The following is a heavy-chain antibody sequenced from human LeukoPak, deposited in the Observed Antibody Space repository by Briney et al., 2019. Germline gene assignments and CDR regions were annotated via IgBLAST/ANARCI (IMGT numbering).Heavy chain of an antibody. CDR2: ITAYNGNT. V-gene: IGHV1-18*01. J-gene: IGHJ4*02. Sequence: ASVKVSCKASGYKFTSYGISWVRQAPGQGLEWMGWITAYNGNTDYAQKFQGRVTITTDASTSTAYMEVRSLRSDDTAVYYCARVPVSYHYDSSGCDYWGQGTVVTVSS. D-gene: IGHD3-22*01. CDR1: GYKFTSYG. CDR3: ARVPVSYHYDSSGCDY.